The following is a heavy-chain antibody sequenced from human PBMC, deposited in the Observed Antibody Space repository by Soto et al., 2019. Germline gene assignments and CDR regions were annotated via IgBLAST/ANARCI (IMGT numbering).Heavy chain of an antibody. V-gene: IGHV4-34*01. D-gene: IGHD6-13*01. CDR1: GGSFSGYY. J-gene: IGHJ6*02. CDR2: INHSGST. Sequence: QVQLQQWGAGLLKPSETLSLTCAVYGGSFSGYYWSWIRQPPGQGLEWIGEINHSGSTNYNPSLKSRVTISVDTSKNQFSLKLSSVTAADTAVYYCARGWQQLVLSYYYYYGMDVWGQGTTVTVSS. CDR3: ARGWQQLVLSYYYYYGMDV.